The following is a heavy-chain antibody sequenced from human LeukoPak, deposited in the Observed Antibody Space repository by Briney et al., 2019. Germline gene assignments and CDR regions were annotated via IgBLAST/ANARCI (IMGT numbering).Heavy chain of an antibody. V-gene: IGHV1-69*04. CDR2: IIPILGIA. Sequence: ASVKVSCKASGGTFSSYAIRWVRQAPGQGLEWMGRIIPILGIANYAQKFQGRVTITADKSTSTAYMELSSLRSEDTAVYYCARAPRRAAAGTGMYWGQGTLVTVSS. J-gene: IGHJ4*02. CDR3: ARAPRRAAAGTGMY. CDR1: GGTFSSYA. D-gene: IGHD6-13*01.